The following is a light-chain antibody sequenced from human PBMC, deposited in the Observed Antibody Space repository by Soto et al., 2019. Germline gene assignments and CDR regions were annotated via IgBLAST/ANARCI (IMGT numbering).Light chain of an antibody. CDR2: IAS. V-gene: IGKV3-20*01. CDR3: QQYGSPPYT. J-gene: IGKJ2*01. Sequence: EVVLTQSPGTLSLSPGERATLSCWASQSVSRSYLAWYQQKPGQAPRLLIYIASSRATGIPDRFSGSGSGTDFTLTISRLEPEDFAMYYCQQYGSPPYTFGQGTKLEIK. CDR1: QSVSRSY.